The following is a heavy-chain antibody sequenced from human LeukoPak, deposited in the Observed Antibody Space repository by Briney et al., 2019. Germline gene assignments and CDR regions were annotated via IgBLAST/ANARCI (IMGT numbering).Heavy chain of an antibody. Sequence: ASVKVSFKASGGTFSSYAISWVRQAPGQGLEWMGRIIPILGIANYAQKFQGRVTITADKSTSTAYMELSSLRSGDTAVYYCARDNYDSSGYNDYWGQGTLVTVSS. CDR2: IIPILGIA. CDR1: GGTFSSYA. J-gene: IGHJ4*02. D-gene: IGHD3-22*01. V-gene: IGHV1-69*04. CDR3: ARDNYDSSGYNDY.